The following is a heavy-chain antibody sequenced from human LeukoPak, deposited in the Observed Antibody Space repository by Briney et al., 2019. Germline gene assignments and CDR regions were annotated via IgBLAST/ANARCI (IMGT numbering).Heavy chain of an antibody. CDR3: ARERGYGDRFFDF. J-gene: IGHJ4*02. Sequence: SETLSLTCTVSGGSISSDAYYWSWIRQHPGKGLEWIGYIYDSGSTYYNPSLKSRVTISVDTSKNQFSLKLSSVTAADTALYYCARERGYGDRFFDFWGQGTLVTVSS. CDR1: GGSISSDAYY. D-gene: IGHD4-17*01. CDR2: IYDSGST. V-gene: IGHV4-31*03.